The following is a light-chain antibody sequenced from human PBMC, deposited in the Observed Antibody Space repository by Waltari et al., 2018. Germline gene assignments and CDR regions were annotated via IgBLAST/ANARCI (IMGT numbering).Light chain of an antibody. Sequence: EIVLTQSPATLSLSPGERASLSCRDSQTVNKYLAWYQHKPGQAPRLLIYDASKRAADIPGRFSGSGSGTDFTLTISSLEPEDFAVYFCQQRIDWPLTFGGGTKVEIK. J-gene: IGKJ4*01. V-gene: IGKV3-11*01. CDR3: QQRIDWPLT. CDR1: QTVNKY. CDR2: DAS.